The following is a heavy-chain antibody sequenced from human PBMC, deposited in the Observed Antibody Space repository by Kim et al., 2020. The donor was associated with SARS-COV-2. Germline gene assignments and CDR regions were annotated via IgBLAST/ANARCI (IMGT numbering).Heavy chain of an antibody. CDR3: ARGPSGSHDAFDI. V-gene: IGHV6-1*01. Sequence: YEGSVKRRITINPDTSKNQVSLQLYSVTPEDTAVYYCARGPSGSHDAFDIWGQGTMVTVSS. J-gene: IGHJ3*02. D-gene: IGHD3-10*01.